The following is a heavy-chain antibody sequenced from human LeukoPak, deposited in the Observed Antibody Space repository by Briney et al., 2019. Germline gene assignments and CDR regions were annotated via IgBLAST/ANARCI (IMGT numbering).Heavy chain of an antibody. J-gene: IGHJ4*02. CDR2: IYTSGTI. V-gene: IGHV4-4*07. CDR1: GGSISSYY. D-gene: IGHD6-13*01. Sequence: SETLSLTCTVSGGSISSYYWSWIRQPAGTALEWIGRIYTSGTITYNPSLKSRVTMSVDTSKNQFSLKLSSVTAVDTAVYYCATNTASSSWYVDYWGQGTLVTVSS. CDR3: ATNTASSSWYVDY.